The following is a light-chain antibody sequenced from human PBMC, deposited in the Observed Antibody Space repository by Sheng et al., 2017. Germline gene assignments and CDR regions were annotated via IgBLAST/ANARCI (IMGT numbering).Light chain of an antibody. CDR2: DAS. J-gene: IGKJ4*01. V-gene: IGKV3-11*01. CDR3: QQRTNWLEVLT. Sequence: EIVLTQSPATLSLSPGERATLSCRTSESVGTFLAWYQQRSGQAPRLLIFDASKRATDIPARFSGSGSGTDFTLTISSLEPEDFAVYYCQQRTNWLEVLTFGGGTKLEIK. CDR1: ESVGTF.